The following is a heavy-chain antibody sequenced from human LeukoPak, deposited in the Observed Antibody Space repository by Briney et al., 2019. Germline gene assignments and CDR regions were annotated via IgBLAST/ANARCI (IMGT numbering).Heavy chain of an antibody. Sequence: TSSETLSLTCTVSGGSISSYYWSWIRQPAGKGLEWIGRIYTSGSTNYNPSLKSRVTMSVDTSKNQFSLKLSSVTAADTAGYYCRKQERGRNSHYYYYMDVWGKGTTVTVSS. CDR2: IYTSGST. D-gene: IGHD1-7*01. J-gene: IGHJ6*03. CDR1: GGSISSYY. V-gene: IGHV4-4*07. CDR3: RKQERGRNSHYYYYMDV.